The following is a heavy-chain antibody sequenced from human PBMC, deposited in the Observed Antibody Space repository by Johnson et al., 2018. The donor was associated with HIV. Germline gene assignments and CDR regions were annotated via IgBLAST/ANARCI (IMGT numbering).Heavy chain of an antibody. CDR3: VREGHSERAGLDI. CDR2: IKQDGSEK. CDR1: GFTVSGYY. V-gene: IGHV3-7*03. D-gene: IGHD2-21*01. Sequence: VQLVESGGGLVQPGGSLRLSCAASGFTVSGYYMSWVRQAPGKGLEWVANIKQDGSEKYYVDSVKGRFTISRDNAKNTLYLQMKSLRAEDTAMYYCVREGHSERAGLDIWGQGTMVTVSS. J-gene: IGHJ3*02.